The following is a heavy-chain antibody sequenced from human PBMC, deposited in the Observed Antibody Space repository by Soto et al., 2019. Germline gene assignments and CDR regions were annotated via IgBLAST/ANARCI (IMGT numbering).Heavy chain of an antibody. Sequence: SETLSLTCSLSGGACNGDYWGWIRQPPGKGLEWIGFVSYSGSTDYHPSLKSRVTISIDTSKNQFSLKMISLTSADTAVYYCARHGSDSGWFFFDPWGQGALVTVSS. CDR3: ARHGSDSGWFFFDP. J-gene: IGHJ5*02. CDR1: GGACNGDY. CDR2: VSYSGST. D-gene: IGHD6-19*01. V-gene: IGHV4-59*08.